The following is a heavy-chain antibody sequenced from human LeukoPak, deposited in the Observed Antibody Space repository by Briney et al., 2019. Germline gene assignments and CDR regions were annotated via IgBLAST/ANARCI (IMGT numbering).Heavy chain of an antibody. Sequence: GGSLRLSCAVSGITLSNYGMSWVRQAPGKGLEWVAGISDSGGRTNYADSVKGRLTISRDNPKNTLYLQMNSLRTEDTAVYFCAKRGVVIRVILVGFHKEAYYFDSWGQEALVTVSS. D-gene: IGHD3-22*01. CDR3: AKRGVVIRVILVGFHKEAYYFDS. CDR1: GITLSNYG. CDR2: ISDSGGRT. J-gene: IGHJ4*02. V-gene: IGHV3-23*01.